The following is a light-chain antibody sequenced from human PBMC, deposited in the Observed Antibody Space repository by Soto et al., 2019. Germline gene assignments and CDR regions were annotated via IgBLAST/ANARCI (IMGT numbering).Light chain of an antibody. CDR2: GAS. V-gene: IGKV1-39*01. J-gene: IGKJ1*01. Sequence: DIQMTQSPSSLSASVGDRVTITCQTSQSINTYLNWYQQKPGKAPKLLIYGASSLQSGVPLRFSGSGSGTDFTLTISSLEPEDFGTYYCQESYSTLWGTCGQGTKVEIK. CDR1: QSINTY. CDR3: QESYSTLWGT.